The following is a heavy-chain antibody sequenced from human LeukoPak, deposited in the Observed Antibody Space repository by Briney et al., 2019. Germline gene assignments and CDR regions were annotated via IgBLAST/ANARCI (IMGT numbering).Heavy chain of an antibody. D-gene: IGHD6-6*01. V-gene: IGHV1-18*01. J-gene: IGHJ4*02. CDR3: ARTRIAARLFDY. CDR2: ISAYNGNT. Sequence: XXCXXXGYTXXXYGISWVRQAPGQGLEWMGWISAYNGNTNYAQKLQGRVTMTTDTSTSTAYMELRSLRSDDTAVYYCARTRIAARLFDYWGQGTLVTVSS. CDR1: GYTXXXYG.